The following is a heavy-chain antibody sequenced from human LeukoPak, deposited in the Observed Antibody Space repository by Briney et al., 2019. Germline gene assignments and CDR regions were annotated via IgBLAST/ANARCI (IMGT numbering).Heavy chain of an antibody. D-gene: IGHD2-21*02. CDR2: ISGSGGST. Sequence: GGSLRLSCAASGFTVSSNYMSWVRQAPGKGLEWVSAISGSGGSTYYADSVKGRFTISRDNSKNTLYLQMNSLRAEDTAVYYCARLGDYYGMDYWGQGTLVTVSS. V-gene: IGHV3-23*01. CDR1: GFTVSSNY. J-gene: IGHJ4*02. CDR3: ARLGDYYGMDY.